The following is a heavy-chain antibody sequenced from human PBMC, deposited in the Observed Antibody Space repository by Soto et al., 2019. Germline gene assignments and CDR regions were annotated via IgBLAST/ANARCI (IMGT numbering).Heavy chain of an antibody. CDR2: IIPIFGTA. CDR1: GGTFSSYA. J-gene: IGHJ4*02. CDR3: ARGWNCSGGSCYPSFDY. Sequence: QVQLVQSGAEVKKPGSSVKVSCNASGGTFSSYAISWVRQAPGQGLEWMGGIIPIFGTANYAQKFQGRVTITADESTSTAYMELSSLRSEDTAVYYCARGWNCSGGSCYPSFDYWGQGTLVTVSS. V-gene: IGHV1-69*01. D-gene: IGHD2-15*01.